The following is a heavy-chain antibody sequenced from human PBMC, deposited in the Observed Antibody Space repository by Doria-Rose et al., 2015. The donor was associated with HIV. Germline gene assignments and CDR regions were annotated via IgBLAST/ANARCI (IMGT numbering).Heavy chain of an antibody. Sequence: VARISYDGRNKYYADSVKGRFTISRDNSKDTLYLEVNSLRAEDTAVYYYAKEVSKYYDSSGYWGAPDYWGQGTLVTVSS. CDR2: ISYDGRNK. V-gene: IGHV3-30*18. CDR3: AKEVSKYYDSSGYWGAPDY. J-gene: IGHJ4*02. D-gene: IGHD3-22*01.